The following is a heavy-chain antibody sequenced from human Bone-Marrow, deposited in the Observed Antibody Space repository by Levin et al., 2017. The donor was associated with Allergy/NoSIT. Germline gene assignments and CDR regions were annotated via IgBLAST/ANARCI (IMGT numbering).Heavy chain of an antibody. Sequence: SETLSLTCAVSGGSFSDYVWIWIRQSPGKGPEWIGQINHSGFTDYNPSLKSRVTISLDTPKSQFSLRLRSVTAADAAKYYCARGRREAVWTKSILNFFYYGMDVWGQGTTVAVSS. CDR2: INHSGFT. D-gene: IGHD1/OR15-1a*01. V-gene: IGHV4-34*01. J-gene: IGHJ6*02. CDR3: ARGRREAVWTKSILNFFYYGMDV. CDR1: GGSFSDYV.